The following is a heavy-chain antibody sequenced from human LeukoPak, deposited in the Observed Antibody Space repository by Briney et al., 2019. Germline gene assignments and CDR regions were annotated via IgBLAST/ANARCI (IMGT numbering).Heavy chain of an antibody. CDR3: ARPYGPGNYINLGLDF. J-gene: IGHJ4*02. D-gene: IGHD3-10*01. V-gene: IGHV1-69*13. CDR1: GVTLNNYA. Sequence: SVKVSCKASGVTLNNYAISWVRQAPGQGLEWMGRTVPVFATTTYAQKFQGRVMITADESTSTVHMELGSLTAEDTALYYCARPYGPGNYINLGLDFWGQGTLVTVS. CDR2: TVPVFATT.